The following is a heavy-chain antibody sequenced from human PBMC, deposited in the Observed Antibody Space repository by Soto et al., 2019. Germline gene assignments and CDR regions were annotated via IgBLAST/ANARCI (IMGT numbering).Heavy chain of an antibody. CDR1: GYIFTNFY. CDR2: VNPNGGST. CDR3: TRGLASGEY. J-gene: IGHJ4*02. Sequence: QVQLVQPGAEVKKPGASVKFSCKASGYIFTNFYIHWVRQAPGQGLEWIGIVNPNGGSTNYAQNFQGRVTMTRDTSTSTVYMDLSSLRSEGTAVYYSTRGLASGEYGGPGTLITVSS. D-gene: IGHD6-6*01. V-gene: IGHV1-46*03.